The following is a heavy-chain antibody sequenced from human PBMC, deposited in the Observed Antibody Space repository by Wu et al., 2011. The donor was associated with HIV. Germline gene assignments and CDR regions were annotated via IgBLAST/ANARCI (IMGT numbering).Heavy chain of an antibody. CDR1: GYTFTSYG. J-gene: IGHJ1*01. Sequence: QVQLVQSGPEVKKPGASVKVSCKASGYTFTSYGISWVRQAPGQGLEWMGWISAYNGDTNYAQKLQDRVTMTTDTSTSTAYMELRSLRSDDTAVYYCARGGRXIVVASAMXRERHLQHWGQGTLVTVSS. D-gene: IGHD2-2*01. V-gene: IGHV1-18*01. CDR2: ISAYNGDT. CDR3: ARGGRXIVVASAMXRERHLQH.